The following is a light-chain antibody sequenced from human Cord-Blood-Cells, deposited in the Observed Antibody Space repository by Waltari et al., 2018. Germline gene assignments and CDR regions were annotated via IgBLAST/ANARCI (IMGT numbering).Light chain of an antibody. CDR2: CAS. CDR1: QSVLYSSNNKNY. V-gene: IGKV4-1*01. CDR3: QQYYSTPFT. J-gene: IGKJ3*01. Sequence: IMMNQSPASLAVSLGERATIHRKSSQSVLYSSNNKNYLAWYQQKPGQPPKLLIYCASTRESGVPDRFSGSGSGTDFTLTISSLQAEDVAVYYCQQYYSTPFTFGPGTKVEIK.